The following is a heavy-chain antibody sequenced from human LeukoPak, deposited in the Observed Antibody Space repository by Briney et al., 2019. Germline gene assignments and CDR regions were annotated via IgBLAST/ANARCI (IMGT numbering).Heavy chain of an antibody. D-gene: IGHD2-8*02. V-gene: IGHV3-48*04. J-gene: IGHJ4*02. Sequence: PGGSLRLSCAASGFTFSSYSMNWVRQAPGKGLEWVSYISSSSSTIYYADSVKGRFTISRDNVKNSLYLQMDNLRAEDTAVYYCVRDRGYTRTNTGGYPVFDLWGQGTLVTVSS. CDR1: GFTFSSYS. CDR2: ISSSSSTI. CDR3: VRDRGYTRTNTGGYPVFDL.